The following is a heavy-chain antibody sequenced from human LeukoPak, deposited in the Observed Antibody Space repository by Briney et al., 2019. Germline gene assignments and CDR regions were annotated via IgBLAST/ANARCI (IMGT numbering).Heavy chain of an antibody. CDR3: AGTYSSPYYYYYYYMDV. CDR2: INHSGST. Sequence: PSETLSLTCAVYGGSFSGYYWSWIRQPPGKGLEWIGEINHSGSTNYNPSLKSRVTISVDTSKNQFSLKLSSVTAADTAVYYCAGTYSSPYYYYYYYMDVWGKGTTVTVSS. CDR1: GGSFSGYY. V-gene: IGHV4-34*01. J-gene: IGHJ6*03. D-gene: IGHD4-11*01.